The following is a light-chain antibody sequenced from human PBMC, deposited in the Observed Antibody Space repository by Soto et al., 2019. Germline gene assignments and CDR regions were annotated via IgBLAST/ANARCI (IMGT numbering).Light chain of an antibody. CDR3: KSYAGSNTYV. CDR2: EVV. CDR1: SSDIGDNF. J-gene: IGLJ1*01. Sequence: QSALTQPPSASGSPGQSVTISCTGTSSDIGDNFVSWYQHHPGKAPRLIIYEVVQRPSGVPDRFSGPKSGNTASLTVSGLQAADEADYFCKSYAGSNTYVFGSGTKVTVL. V-gene: IGLV2-8*01.